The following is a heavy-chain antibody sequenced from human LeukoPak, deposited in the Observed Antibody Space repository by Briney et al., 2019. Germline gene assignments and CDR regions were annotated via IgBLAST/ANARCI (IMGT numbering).Heavy chain of an antibody. CDR3: ARRPTGDPKFDY. J-gene: IGHJ4*02. CDR1: GGSISNYF. Sequence: SETLSLTCSVSGGSISNYFWTWIRQPPGKGLEWIGYIYSSGSTYCNPSLKSRVTISVDTSKNRFSLKLSTVTAADTAVYYCARRPTGDPKFDYWGQGTLVTVSS. CDR2: IYSSGST. V-gene: IGHV4-59*08. D-gene: IGHD7-27*01.